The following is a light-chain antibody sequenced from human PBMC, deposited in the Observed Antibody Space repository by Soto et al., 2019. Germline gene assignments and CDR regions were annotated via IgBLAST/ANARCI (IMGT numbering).Light chain of an antibody. CDR2: EVS. Sequence: QSALTQPPSASGSPGQSVTISCTGTRSDIGGYNYVSWYQQHPGKAPKLMIYEVSRRPSGVPDRFSGSMSGNTASLTVSGLQAEDEADYYCSSYAGSNTYVVFGGGTKLTVL. V-gene: IGLV2-8*01. J-gene: IGLJ2*01. CDR3: SSYAGSNTYVV. CDR1: RSDIGGYNY.